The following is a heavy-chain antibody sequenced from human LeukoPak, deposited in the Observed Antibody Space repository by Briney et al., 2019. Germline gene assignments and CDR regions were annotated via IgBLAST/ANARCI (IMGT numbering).Heavy chain of an antibody. D-gene: IGHD2-2*01. CDR1: GGSISSSSYY. J-gene: IGHJ4*02. Sequence: SETLSLTCTVSGGSISSSSYYWGWVRQPPGKGLEWIGSIYYSGSTYYNPSLKSRVTISVDTSKNQFSLKLSSLTAADTAVYYCARQLGYCSSTSCYADKVDYWGQGTMVTVSS. CDR3: ARQLGYCSSTSCYADKVDY. CDR2: IYYSGST. V-gene: IGHV4-39*01.